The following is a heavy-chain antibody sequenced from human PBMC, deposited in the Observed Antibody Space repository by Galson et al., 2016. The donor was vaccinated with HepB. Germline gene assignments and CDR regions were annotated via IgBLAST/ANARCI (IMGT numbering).Heavy chain of an antibody. CDR3: AHRRKGSSWFQAAVEV. J-gene: IGHJ3*01. CDR2: VDWVDDK. Sequence: PALVKPTQTLALTCHFSGFSLITAGVGVGWIRQPPGKALEFLAYVDWVDDKSYSTSLESRLTISKDTSKNQVALTLTNVDSVATATHFCAHRRKGSSWFQAAVEVWGHGRRVTVSS. D-gene: IGHD2-2*01. V-gene: IGHV2-5*02. CDR1: GFSLITAGVG.